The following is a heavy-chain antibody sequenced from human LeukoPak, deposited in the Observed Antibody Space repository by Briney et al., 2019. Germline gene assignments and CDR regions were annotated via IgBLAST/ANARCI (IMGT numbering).Heavy chain of an antibody. V-gene: IGHV3-23*01. CDR3: AKDTSIAVAGGFDY. J-gene: IGHJ4*02. CDR1: GFTFSSYA. Sequence: GGSLRLSCAASGFTFSSYAVSWVRQAPGKGLEWVSAISGSGGSTYYADSVKGRFTISRDNSKNTLYLQMNSLRAEDTAVYYCAKDTSIAVAGGFDYWGQGTLVTVSS. CDR2: ISGSGGST. D-gene: IGHD6-19*01.